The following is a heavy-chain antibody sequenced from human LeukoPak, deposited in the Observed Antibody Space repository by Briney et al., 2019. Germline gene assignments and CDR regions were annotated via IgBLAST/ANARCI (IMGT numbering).Heavy chain of an antibody. CDR3: ARATYSNYVYYFDY. Sequence: SETLSLTCTVSDDSISSDYWSWIRQPPGKGLEWIGYIYYSGNTNYNPSLKSRVTISIDTSKNQFSLKLSSVTAADTAMYYCARATYSNYVYYFDYWGQGTLVTVSS. CDR2: IYYSGNT. CDR1: DDSISSDY. V-gene: IGHV4-59*01. J-gene: IGHJ4*02. D-gene: IGHD4-11*01.